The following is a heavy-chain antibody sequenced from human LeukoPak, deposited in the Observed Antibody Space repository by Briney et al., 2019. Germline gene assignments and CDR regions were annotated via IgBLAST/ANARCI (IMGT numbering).Heavy chain of an antibody. CDR1: GGSISSYY. Sequence: SETLSLTCTVSGGSISSYYWSWIRQPPGKGLEWIGYIYDSGSTNYNPSLKSRVTISVDTSKNQFSLKLSSATAADTAVYYCARDREGIAAAEIDYWGQGTLVTVSS. V-gene: IGHV4-59*01. CDR3: ARDREGIAAAEIDY. J-gene: IGHJ4*02. CDR2: IYDSGST. D-gene: IGHD6-13*01.